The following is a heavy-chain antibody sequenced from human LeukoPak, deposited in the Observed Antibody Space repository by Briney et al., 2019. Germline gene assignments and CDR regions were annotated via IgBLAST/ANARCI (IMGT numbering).Heavy chain of an antibody. CDR2: INPNSGDT. Sequence: ASVKVSCKASGYTFTGYYMHWVRQAPGQGLEWMGWINPNSGDTNYAQKLQGRVTMTRDTSISTAYMELSRLTSDDTAVFYCARGRLGSGSQYDAFDIWAKGLWSPSLQ. V-gene: IGHV1-2*02. D-gene: IGHD3-10*01. J-gene: IGHJ3*02. CDR1: GYTFTGYY. CDR3: ARGRLGSGSQYDAFDI.